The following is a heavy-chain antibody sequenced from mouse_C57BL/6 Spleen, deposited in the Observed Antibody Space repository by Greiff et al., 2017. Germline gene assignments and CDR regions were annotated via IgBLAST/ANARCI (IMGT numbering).Heavy chain of an antibody. V-gene: IGHV1-69*01. CDR2: IDPSDSYT. Sequence: VQLQQPGAELVMPGASVKLSCKASGYTFTSYWMHWVKQRPGQGLEWIGEIDPSDSYTNYNQKFKGKSTLTVDKSSSTAYMQLSSLTSEDSAVYYCARTAVVGTHWYFDVWGTGTTVTVSA. CDR1: GYTFTSYW. D-gene: IGHD1-1*01. CDR3: ARTAVVGTHWYFDV. J-gene: IGHJ1*03.